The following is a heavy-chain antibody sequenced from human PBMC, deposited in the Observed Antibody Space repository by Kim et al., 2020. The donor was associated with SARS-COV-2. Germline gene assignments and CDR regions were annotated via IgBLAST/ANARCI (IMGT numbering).Heavy chain of an antibody. V-gene: IGHV3-23*01. CDR2: ISGSGGST. CDR1: GFTFSSYA. CDR3: AKSYDILTGYYRDLYYYYGMDV. Sequence: GGSLRLSCAASGFTFSSYAMSWVRQAPGKGLEWVSAISGSGGSTYYADSVKGRFTISRDNSKNTLYLQMNSLRAEDTAVYYCAKSYDILTGYYRDLYYYYGMDVWGQGTTVTVSS. J-gene: IGHJ6*02. D-gene: IGHD3-9*01.